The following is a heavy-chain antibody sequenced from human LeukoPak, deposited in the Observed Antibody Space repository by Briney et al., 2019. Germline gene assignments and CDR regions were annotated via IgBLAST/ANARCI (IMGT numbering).Heavy chain of an antibody. CDR3: AKRHDSSGYPLAPMGY. J-gene: IGHJ4*02. CDR1: GFTFSSYA. Sequence: GGSLRLSCAASGFTFSSYAMSWVRQAPGKGLEWVSAISGSGGSTYYADSVKGRFTISRDNSKNTLYLQMNSLRAEDTAVYYCAKRHDSSGYPLAPMGYWGQGTLVTVSS. CDR2: ISGSGGST. V-gene: IGHV3-23*01. D-gene: IGHD3-22*01.